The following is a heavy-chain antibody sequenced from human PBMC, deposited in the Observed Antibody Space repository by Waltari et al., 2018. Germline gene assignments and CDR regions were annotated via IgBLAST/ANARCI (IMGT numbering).Heavy chain of an antibody. CDR2: ISYDGSNK. Sequence: QVQLVESGGGVVQPGRSLGLSCAASGFTFSSYGMHWGRQAPGKGLEWVAVISYDGSNKYYADSVKGRFTISRDNSKNTLYLQMTSLRAEDTAVYYCAKDRRYGSGSYFDYWGQGTLVTVSS. CDR1: GFTFSSYG. V-gene: IGHV3-30*18. J-gene: IGHJ4*02. D-gene: IGHD3-10*01. CDR3: AKDRRYGSGSYFDY.